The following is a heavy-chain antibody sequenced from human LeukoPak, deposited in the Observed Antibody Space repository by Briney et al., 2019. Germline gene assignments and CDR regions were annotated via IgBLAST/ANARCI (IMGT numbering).Heavy chain of an antibody. CDR1: GFTFSSYS. J-gene: IGHJ4*02. V-gene: IGHV3-48*01. CDR3: ARGSTYYDSSGQVPFDY. CDR2: ISGSTSTI. D-gene: IGHD3-22*01. Sequence: GGSLRLSCAASGFTFSSYSMNWVRQAPGKGLEWGSYISGSTSTIYYADSVKGRFTISRDNGKNTLYLQMNSLRAEDTAVYYCARGSTYYDSSGQVPFDYWGQGTLVTVSS.